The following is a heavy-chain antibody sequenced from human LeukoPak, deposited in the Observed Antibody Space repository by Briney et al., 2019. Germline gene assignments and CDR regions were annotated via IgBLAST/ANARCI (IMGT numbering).Heavy chain of an antibody. D-gene: IGHD1-7*01. V-gene: IGHV1-18*01. Sequence: ASVKVSCKASGYTFTSYGISWVRQAPGQGLEWMGWISAYNGNTNYAQKLQGRVTMTRDTSISTAYMELSRLRSDDTAVYYCARDRDWNYSNYYYYYGMDVWGQGTTVTVSS. CDR2: ISAYNGNT. CDR1: GYTFTSYG. CDR3: ARDRDWNYSNYYYYYGMDV. J-gene: IGHJ6*02.